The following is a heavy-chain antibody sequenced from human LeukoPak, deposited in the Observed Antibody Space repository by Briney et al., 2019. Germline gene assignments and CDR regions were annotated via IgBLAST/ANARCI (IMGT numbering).Heavy chain of an antibody. CDR3: ARDLSRGAAAGTDY. CDR1: GGTFSSYA. Sequence: GASVKVSCKASGGTFSSYAISWVRQAPGQGLEWMGRIIPILGIANYAQKFQGRVTITADKSTSTAYMELSSLRSEDTAVYYCARDLSRGAAAGTDYWGQGTLVTVSS. CDR2: IIPILGIA. J-gene: IGHJ4*02. V-gene: IGHV1-69*04. D-gene: IGHD6-13*01.